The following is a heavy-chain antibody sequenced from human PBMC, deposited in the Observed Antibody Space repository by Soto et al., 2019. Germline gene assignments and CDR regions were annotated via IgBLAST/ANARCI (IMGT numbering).Heavy chain of an antibody. D-gene: IGHD6-13*01. J-gene: IGHJ6*02. CDR3: ARERSSSWYYYYGMDV. Sequence: GGSLRLSCAASGFTFSSYAMHWVRQAPGKGLEWVAVISYDGSNKYYADSVKGRFTISRDNSKNTLYLQMNSLRAEDTAVYYCARERSSSWYYYYGMDVWGQGTTVTISS. V-gene: IGHV3-30*04. CDR2: ISYDGSNK. CDR1: GFTFSSYA.